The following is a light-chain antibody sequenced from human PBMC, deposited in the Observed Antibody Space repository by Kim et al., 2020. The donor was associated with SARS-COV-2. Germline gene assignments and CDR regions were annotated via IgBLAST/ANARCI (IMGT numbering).Light chain of an antibody. CDR3: QYYTSSFT. V-gene: IGKV3-20*01. Sequence: PGERATLSCRASQSISSSYLAWYQHKPGQAPKLLIYAASSRATGIPDRFSGSGSWTDFTLTISRLEPEDFAVYYCQYYTSSFTFGGGTKVDIK. J-gene: IGKJ4*01. CDR1: QSISSSY. CDR2: AAS.